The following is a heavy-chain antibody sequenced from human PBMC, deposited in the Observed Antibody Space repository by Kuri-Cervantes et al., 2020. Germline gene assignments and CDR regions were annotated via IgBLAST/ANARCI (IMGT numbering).Heavy chain of an antibody. V-gene: IGHV4-34*01. Sequence: SETLSLTCGVYGASFSSFYWSWIRQPPGKGLEWIGEVNHSGNTFYNPSLKSRVTISVDTSKNQFSLKLSSVTAADTAVYYCATGWELRAWGQGTLVTVSS. J-gene: IGHJ5*02. CDR3: ATGWELRA. D-gene: IGHD1-7*01. CDR2: VNHSGNT. CDR1: GASFSSFY.